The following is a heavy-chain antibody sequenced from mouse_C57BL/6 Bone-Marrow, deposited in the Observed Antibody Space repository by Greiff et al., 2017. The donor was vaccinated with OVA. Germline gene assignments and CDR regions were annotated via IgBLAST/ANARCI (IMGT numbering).Heavy chain of an antibody. CDR2: ISSGSSTI. Sequence: EVKLVESGGGLVKPGGSLKLSCAASGFTFSDYGMHWVRQAPEKGLEWVAYISSGSSTIYYADTVKGRFTISRDNAKNTLFLQMTSLRSEDTAMYYCARHDGYYGDWYFDVWGTGTTVTVSS. CDR3: ARHDGYYGDWYFDV. CDR1: GFTFSDYG. D-gene: IGHD2-3*01. V-gene: IGHV5-17*01. J-gene: IGHJ1*03.